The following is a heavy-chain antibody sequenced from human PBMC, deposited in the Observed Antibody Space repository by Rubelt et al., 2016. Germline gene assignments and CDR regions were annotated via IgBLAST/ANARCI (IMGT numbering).Heavy chain of an antibody. CDR3: ARQRQEVDTAVALDY. Sequence: EVQLVESGGGLVQPGGSLRLSCVASGFTFSDYTMHWVRLVPGKGLEWVSFINTNGNTAYYADSVKGRFTISRDNAKNSRSLQINSLRDDDTAVYYCARQRQEVDTAVALDYWGQGTLVTVSS. V-gene: IGHV3-48*02. CDR1: GFTFSDYT. J-gene: IGHJ4*02. CDR2: INTNGNTA. D-gene: IGHD5-18*01.